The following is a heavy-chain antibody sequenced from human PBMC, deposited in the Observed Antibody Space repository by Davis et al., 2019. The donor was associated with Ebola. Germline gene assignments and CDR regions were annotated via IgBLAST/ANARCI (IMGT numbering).Heavy chain of an antibody. CDR1: EFTFSSYW. Sequence: GESLKISCAASEFTFSSYWMSWVRQAPGKGLEWVANIKQDGSEKYYVDSVKGRFTISRDNAKNSLYLQMNSLRAEDTAVYYCARARVPIWGQGTMVTVSS. CDR2: IKQDGSEK. D-gene: IGHD1-1*01. J-gene: IGHJ3*02. CDR3: ARARVPI. V-gene: IGHV3-7*01.